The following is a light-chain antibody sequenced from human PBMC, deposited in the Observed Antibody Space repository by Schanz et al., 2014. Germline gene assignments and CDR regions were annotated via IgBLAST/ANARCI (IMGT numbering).Light chain of an antibody. CDR3: QSYDSSLSAVV. V-gene: IGLV2-8*01. CDR2: DVS. CDR1: SSDVGGYNY. Sequence: QSVLTQPPSASGSPGQSVTISCTGTSSDVGGYNYVSWYQQHPGKAPKLMIYDVSQRPSGVPDRFSGSKSGTSASLAITGLQAEDEADYYCQSYDSSLSAVVFGGGTKLTVL. J-gene: IGLJ2*01.